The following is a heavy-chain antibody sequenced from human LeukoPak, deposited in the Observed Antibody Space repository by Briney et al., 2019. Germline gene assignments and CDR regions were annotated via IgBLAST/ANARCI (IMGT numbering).Heavy chain of an antibody. CDR1: GFTFSTYG. V-gene: IGHV3-30*03. CDR3: ATAGDDAFDI. Sequence: GRSLRLSCAASGFTFSTYGMHWVRQAPGKGLEWVTVISYDGSNKYYADSVKGRFTISRDNSKNTLYLQMNSLRAEDTAVYYCATAGDDAFDIWGQGTMVTVSS. J-gene: IGHJ3*02. CDR2: ISYDGSNK. D-gene: IGHD3-16*01.